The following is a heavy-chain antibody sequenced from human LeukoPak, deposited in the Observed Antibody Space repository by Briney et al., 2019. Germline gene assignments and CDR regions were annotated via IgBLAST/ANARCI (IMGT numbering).Heavy chain of an antibody. CDR1: GYTFTSYY. J-gene: IGHJ6*03. D-gene: IGHD6-13*01. CDR2: INPNSGGT. Sequence: ASVKVSCKASGYTFTSYYMNWVRQAPGQGLEWMGWINPNSGGTNYAQKFQGRVTMTRDTSISTAYMELSRLRSDDTAVYYCAREAWGIAAAGTPFRYYYYYMDVWGKGTTVTISS. CDR3: AREAWGIAAAGTPFRYYYYYMDV. V-gene: IGHV1-2*02.